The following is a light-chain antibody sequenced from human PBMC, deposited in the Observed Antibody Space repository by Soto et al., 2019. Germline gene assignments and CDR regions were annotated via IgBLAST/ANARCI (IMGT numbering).Light chain of an antibody. Sequence: QSVLSQPPSASASLGASVTLTCTLTSAYGSYKVDWYQRRPGKGPRFVMRAGTGGLVGSKGDGFPDRFSVLGSGLNRYLTIKDIQEEDEGDYFCGADHGSGSDFVYVFGSGTKVTVL. V-gene: IGLV9-49*03. CDR1: SAYGSYK. CDR2: AGTGGLVG. CDR3: GADHGSGSDFVYV. J-gene: IGLJ1*01.